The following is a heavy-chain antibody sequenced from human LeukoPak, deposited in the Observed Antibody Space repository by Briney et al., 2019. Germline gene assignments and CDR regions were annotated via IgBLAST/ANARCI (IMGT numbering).Heavy chain of an antibody. V-gene: IGHV3-23*01. D-gene: IGHD5/OR15-5a*01. Sequence: GGSLRLSCAASGFTFTTFPMSWVRQAPGKGLEWVSSCSSGGTTYYADSVRGRFTISRDNSKNTLYLQMNSLRAEVTAVYYCAKRVVRGAFDFWGHGTMVAVSS. J-gene: IGHJ3*01. CDR1: GFTFTTFP. CDR3: AKRVVRGAFDF. CDR2: CSSGGTT.